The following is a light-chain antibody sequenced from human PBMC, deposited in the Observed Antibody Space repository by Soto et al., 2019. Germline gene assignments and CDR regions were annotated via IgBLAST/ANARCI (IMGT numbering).Light chain of an antibody. Sequence: EIVMTQSRDTLSVSPGDRATLSCRASQSVNSYLAWYQQKPGQAPRLLISDASNRATGIPARFSGSGSGTDFTLTISSLEPEDFAVYYCQHRSIWPAFGQGTRLEIK. CDR3: QHRSIWPA. V-gene: IGKV3-11*01. CDR1: QSVNSY. CDR2: DAS. J-gene: IGKJ5*01.